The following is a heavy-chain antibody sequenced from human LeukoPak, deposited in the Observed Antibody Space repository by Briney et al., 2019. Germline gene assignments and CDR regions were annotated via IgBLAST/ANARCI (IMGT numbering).Heavy chain of an antibody. CDR1: GFTFSTYS. Sequence: GGSLRLSCAASGFTFSTYSMNWVRQAPGKGLVWVSRINSDGSSTSYADSVKGRFTISRDNSKNTLYLQMNSLRAEDTAVYYCAKDIPTMGRAFDIWGQGTMVTVSS. V-gene: IGHV3-74*01. CDR2: INSDGSST. CDR3: AKDIPTMGRAFDI. J-gene: IGHJ3*02. D-gene: IGHD3-10*01.